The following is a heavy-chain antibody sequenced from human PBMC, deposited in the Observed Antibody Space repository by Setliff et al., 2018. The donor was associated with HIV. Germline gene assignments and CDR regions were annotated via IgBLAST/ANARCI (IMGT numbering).Heavy chain of an antibody. CDR2: LYHSGTT. V-gene: IGHV4-38-2*01. D-gene: IGHD6-13*01. J-gene: IGHJ4*02. Sequence: SETLSLTCAVSGYSINNGYYWGWIRQPPGKGLEWIGSLYHSGTTFYNPSLKTRVTISVGRSKNQFSLNLTSVTAADTAVYYCARHGEQQPTRRWGQGTLVTVSS. CDR3: ARHGEQQPTRR. CDR1: GYSINNGYY.